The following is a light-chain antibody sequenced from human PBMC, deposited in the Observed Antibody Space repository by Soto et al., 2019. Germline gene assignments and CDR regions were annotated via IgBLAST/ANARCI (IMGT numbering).Light chain of an antibody. V-gene: IGKV4-1*01. CDR2: RAS. J-gene: IGKJ4*01. CDR1: QSLLNRATDKIH. Sequence: DIVMTQSPASLAVSLGERATINCKSSQSLLNRATDKIHLAWYQQKPGQPPKLLIWRASTRDSGVPDRFSGRGSGTDFTLTINSLQAEDVATYYWQQYFSAPLTFGGGTKVEI. CDR3: QQYFSAPLT.